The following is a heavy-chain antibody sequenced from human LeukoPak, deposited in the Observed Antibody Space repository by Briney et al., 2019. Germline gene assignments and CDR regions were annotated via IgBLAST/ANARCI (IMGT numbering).Heavy chain of an antibody. Sequence: SVKVSCKASGGTFSSYAISWVRQAPGQGLEWMGRIIPILGIANYAQKFQGRVTITADKSTSTAYMELSSLRSEDTAVYYCTIIVVVPADPYYYYYGMDVWGQGTTVTVSS. J-gene: IGHJ6*02. CDR2: IIPILGIA. CDR3: TIIVVVPADPYYYYYGMDV. D-gene: IGHD2-2*01. CDR1: GGTFSSYA. V-gene: IGHV1-69*04.